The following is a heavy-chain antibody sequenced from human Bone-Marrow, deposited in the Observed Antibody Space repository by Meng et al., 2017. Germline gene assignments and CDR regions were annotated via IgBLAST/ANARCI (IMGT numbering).Heavy chain of an antibody. CDR1: GYTLHELS. CDR2: FDPEDGET. V-gene: IGHV1-24*01. Sequence: QGQRGPSGVEVRKPGASVKVSCKCSGYTLHELSMHWVRQGPGKGLEWMGGFDPEDGETIYAQKFQGRVTMTEDTSTDTAYMELSSLRSEDTAVYYCATDWRAVAGTMPGIFDYWGQGTLVTVSS. D-gene: IGHD6-19*01. CDR3: ATDWRAVAGTMPGIFDY. J-gene: IGHJ4*02.